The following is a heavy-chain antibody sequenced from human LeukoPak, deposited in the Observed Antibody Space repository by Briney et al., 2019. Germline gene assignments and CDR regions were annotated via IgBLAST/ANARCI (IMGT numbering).Heavy chain of an antibody. CDR2: IKTDGSST. V-gene: IGHV3-74*01. Sequence: GGSLRLSCAASGFTFSSYWMHWVRQVPGKGLMWVSRIKTDGSSTSYADSVKGRFTISRDNSKNTLYLQMNSLRAEDTAVYYCAKDPRDYDILTGYDYWGQGTLVTVSS. CDR3: AKDPRDYDILTGYDY. CDR1: GFTFSSYW. J-gene: IGHJ4*02. D-gene: IGHD3-9*01.